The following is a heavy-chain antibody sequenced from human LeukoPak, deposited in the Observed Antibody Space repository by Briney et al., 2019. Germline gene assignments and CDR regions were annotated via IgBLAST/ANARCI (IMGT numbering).Heavy chain of an antibody. CDR1: GLTFPTYE. J-gene: IGHJ4*02. Sequence: GGPLKFSFEPSGLTFPTYEMNRVGKAPGKRRKWLSYISANGDTIYYADSVKGRFTISRDNGRKSLYLQMNSLRVEDTGIYYCVSAYGGLLDYWGQGTLVTVSS. CDR3: VSAYGGLLDY. CDR2: ISANGDTI. D-gene: IGHD3-16*01. V-gene: IGHV3-48*03.